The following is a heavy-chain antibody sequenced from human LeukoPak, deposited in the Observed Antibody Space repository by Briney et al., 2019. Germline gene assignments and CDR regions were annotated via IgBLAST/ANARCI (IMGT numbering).Heavy chain of an antibody. Sequence: GEPLKISCKGSGYSFSSYWIGWVRQMPGKGLEWMGIIYPGDSNTRYTPSFQGQVTISADKSISAAYLQWSSLKASDAAMYYCARFLYASGIIFDFWGQGTLVTVSS. D-gene: IGHD3-10*01. CDR1: GYSFSSYW. V-gene: IGHV5-51*03. J-gene: IGHJ4*02. CDR2: IYPGDSNT. CDR3: ARFLYASGIIFDF.